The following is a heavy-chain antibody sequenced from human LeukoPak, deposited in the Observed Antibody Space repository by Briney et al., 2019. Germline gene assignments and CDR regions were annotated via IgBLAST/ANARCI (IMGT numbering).Heavy chain of an antibody. J-gene: IGHJ4*02. D-gene: IGHD2/OR15-2a*01. CDR1: GFMFSSYG. V-gene: IGHV3-23*01. CDR3: AKRREYNFDY. CDR2: ISGSGGTT. Sequence: GGPLRLSCAASGFMFSSYGMSWVRQAPGKGLEWVSAISGSGGTTYYADSVKGRFTISRDNSKNTLYLQMSSLRAEDTAVYYCAKRREYNFDYWGQGTLVTVSS.